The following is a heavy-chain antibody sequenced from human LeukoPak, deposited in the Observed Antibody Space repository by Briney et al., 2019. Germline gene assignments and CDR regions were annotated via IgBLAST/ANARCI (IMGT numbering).Heavy chain of an antibody. CDR3: ARGQGKWRASSFDY. CDR2: INPNSGGT. J-gene: IGHJ4*02. CDR1: GHTFTGYY. D-gene: IGHD1-26*01. Sequence: GASVKVSCKASGHTFTGYYMHWVRQAPGQGLEWMGWINPNSGGTNYAQKFQGRVTMTRDTSISTAYMELSRLRSDDTAVYYCARGQGKWRASSFDYWGQGTLVTVSS. V-gene: IGHV1-2*02.